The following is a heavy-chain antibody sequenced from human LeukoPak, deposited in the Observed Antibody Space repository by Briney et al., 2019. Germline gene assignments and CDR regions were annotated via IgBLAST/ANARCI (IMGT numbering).Heavy chain of an antibody. Sequence: ASVKVSCKASGYTFTGYYMHWVRQAPGQGLEWMGRINPNSGGTNYAQKFQGRVTMTKDTSISTGYMELSRLRSDDTAVYYCARAPLGYNWFDPWGQGTLVTVSS. V-gene: IGHV1-2*06. CDR2: INPNSGGT. CDR1: GYTFTGYY. J-gene: IGHJ5*02. D-gene: IGHD3-10*01. CDR3: ARAPLGYNWFDP.